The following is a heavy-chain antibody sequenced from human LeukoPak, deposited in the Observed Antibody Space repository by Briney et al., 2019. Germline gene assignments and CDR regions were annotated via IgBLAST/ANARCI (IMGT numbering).Heavy chain of an antibody. CDR2: IYYSGST. J-gene: IGHJ3*02. V-gene: IGHV4-59*12. CDR3: AGNAWIQLWPHAFDI. CDR1: GGSISSYY. Sequence: SETLSLTCTVSGGSISSYYWSWIRQPPGKGLEWIGYIYYSGSTNYNPSLKSRVTISVDTSKNQFSLKLSSVTAADTAVYYCAGNAWIQLWPHAFDIWGQGTMVTVSS. D-gene: IGHD5-18*01.